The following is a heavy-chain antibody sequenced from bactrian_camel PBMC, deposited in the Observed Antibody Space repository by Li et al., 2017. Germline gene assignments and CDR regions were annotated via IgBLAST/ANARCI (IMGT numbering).Heavy chain of an antibody. V-gene: IGHV3S1*01. CDR2: INSGGGST. Sequence: VQLVESGGGSVQAGGSLKLSCVGSGYRFTSICMGWFRQAPGKGLEWVSAINSGGGSTYYADSVKGRFTISRDNAKNTLYLQLDSLKTEDTAMYYCAKDPTYCSGGACGRRGGQGTQVTVS. D-gene: IGHD2*01. CDR3: AKDPTYCSGGACGRR. CDR1: GYRFTSIC. J-gene: IGHJ4*01.